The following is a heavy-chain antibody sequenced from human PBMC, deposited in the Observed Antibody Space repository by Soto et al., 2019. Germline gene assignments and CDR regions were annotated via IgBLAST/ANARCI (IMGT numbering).Heavy chain of an antibody. D-gene: IGHD6-6*01. CDR2: IFHTGSI. Sequence: QLQLQESGSGLVKPSQTLSLTCTVSGDSVSNEDFSWSWIRRTPGKGLEWIGYIFHTGSIYYNPSLKSRVVISVDRSKKHFSLNLTSVTAADTAVYYCARDAVASSNAFDIWGQGTMVTVSP. J-gene: IGHJ3*02. CDR3: ARDAVASSNAFDI. CDR1: GDSVSNEDFS. V-gene: IGHV4-30-2*01.